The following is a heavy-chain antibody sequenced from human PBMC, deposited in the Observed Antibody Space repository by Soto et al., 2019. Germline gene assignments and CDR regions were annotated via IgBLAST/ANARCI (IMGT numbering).Heavy chain of an antibody. V-gene: IGHV3-30-3*01. J-gene: IGHJ4*02. CDR2: ISYDGSNK. D-gene: IGHD3-3*01. CDR1: GFTFSSYA. CDR3: AREFIGVEPTYDY. Sequence: GGSLSLSCAASGFTFSSYAMHWVRQAPGKGLEWVAVISYDGSNKYYADSVKGRFTISRDNSKNTLYLQMNSLRAEDTAVYYCAREFIGVEPTYDYWGQGTLVTVSS.